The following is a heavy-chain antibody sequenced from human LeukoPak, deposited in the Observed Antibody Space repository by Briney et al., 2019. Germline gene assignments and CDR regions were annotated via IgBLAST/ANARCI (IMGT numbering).Heavy chain of an antibody. V-gene: IGHV4-59*01. CDR2: IYYSGST. CDR1: GGSISSYY. CDR3: ARGYSSSWPHYYYYGMDV. D-gene: IGHD6-13*01. Sequence: PSETLSLTCTVSGGSISSYYWSWIRQPPGKGLEWIGYIYYSGSTNYNPSLKGRVTISVDTSKNQFSLKLSSVTAADTAVYYCARGYSSSWPHYYYYGMDVWGQGTTVTVSS. J-gene: IGHJ6*02.